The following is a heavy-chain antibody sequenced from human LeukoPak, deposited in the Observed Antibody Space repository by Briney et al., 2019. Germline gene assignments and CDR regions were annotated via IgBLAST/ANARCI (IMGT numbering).Heavy chain of an antibody. V-gene: IGHV3-21*04. CDR3: ARGGEAHYYDSSAYH. J-gene: IGHJ4*02. D-gene: IGHD3-22*01. CDR2: ISGSGTYM. CDR1: GFTFSSYS. Sequence: PGGSLRLSCATSGFTFSSYSMNWVRQAPGRGLEWVSSISGSGTYMYYADSVKGRFTISRDNAKNALYLQVNSLRVEDTAVYYCARGGEAHYYDSSAYHWGQGTLVTVSS.